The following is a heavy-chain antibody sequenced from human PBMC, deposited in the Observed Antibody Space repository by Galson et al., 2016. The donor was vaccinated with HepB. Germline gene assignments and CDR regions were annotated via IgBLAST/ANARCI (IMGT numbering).Heavy chain of an antibody. CDR2: IIPIFGSA. V-gene: IGHV1-69*13. J-gene: IGHJ6*02. CDR1: GGTFTNYG. CDR3: ATSPEQFAAGRSSYYYYDAMDV. Sequence: SVKVSCKASGGTFTNYGFSWVRQAPGQGLEWMGGIIPIFGSAYYAQMLQGRVTITADESSRTAYMELSSLRSEDTATYYCATSPEQFAAGRSSYYYYDAMDVWGQGTTVTVSS. D-gene: IGHD6-6*01.